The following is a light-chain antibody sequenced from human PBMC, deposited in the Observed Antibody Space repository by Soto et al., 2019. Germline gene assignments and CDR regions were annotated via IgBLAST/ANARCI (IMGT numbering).Light chain of an antibody. CDR3: CSYAGSDTLYV. Sequence: QSVLTQPRSVSGSPGQSVTISCTGTSSDVGGYNYVSWYQQHPGKAPKLMIYDVSKRPSGVPDRVSGSKSGNPASLTISGLQADDEAEDYCCSYAGSDTLYVFGTGTKLTVL. CDR2: DVS. J-gene: IGLJ1*01. V-gene: IGLV2-11*01. CDR1: SSDVGGYNY.